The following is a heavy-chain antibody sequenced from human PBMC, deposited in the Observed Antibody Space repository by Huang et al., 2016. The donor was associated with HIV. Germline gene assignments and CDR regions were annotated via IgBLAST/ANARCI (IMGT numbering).Heavy chain of an antibody. CDR3: AHSTDASAATFYFDF. D-gene: IGHD6-25*01. CDR1: GFSLTTTGVG. CDR2: IYSNGDG. V-gene: IGHV2-5*01. J-gene: IGHJ4*02. Sequence: QITLRESGPALVKPTQTLTLTCTFSGFSLTTTGVGLGWFRQPPGQALEWLAFIYSNGDGRYSPSLSSRLTITKDTSKNQVVLTMTNMDPVDTATYYCAHSTDASAATFYFDFWGQGTLVAVSS.